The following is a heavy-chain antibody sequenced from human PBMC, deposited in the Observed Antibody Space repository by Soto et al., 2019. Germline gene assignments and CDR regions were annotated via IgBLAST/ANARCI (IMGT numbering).Heavy chain of an antibody. D-gene: IGHD2-15*01. CDR2: ISGSGGST. Sequence: EVQLLESGGGLVQPGGSLRLSCAASGFTFSSYAMNWVRQAPGKGLEWVSVISGSGGSTYYADSVRGRFTISRDNSKNPMYLKMNSLRVEDTAIYYCAKDRCSGGSCYTAWFDPWGQGTLVTVSS. J-gene: IGHJ5*02. V-gene: IGHV3-23*01. CDR3: AKDRCSGGSCYTAWFDP. CDR1: GFTFSSYA.